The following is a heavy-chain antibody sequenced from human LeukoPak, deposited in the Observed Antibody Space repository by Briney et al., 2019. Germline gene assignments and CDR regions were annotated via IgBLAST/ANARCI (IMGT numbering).Heavy chain of an antibody. CDR3: VRDFVVVVPAAYKRDYYYYYYMDV. Sequence: SETLSLTCTVSGGSISSGSYYWSWIRQPAGKGLEWLGRIYTSGSTNYNPSLKSRVTISVDTSKNQFSLKLSSVTAADTAVYYCVRDFVVVVPAAYKRDYYYYYYMDVWGKGTTVTVSS. CDR1: GGSISSGSYY. D-gene: IGHD2-2*01. CDR2: IYTSGST. J-gene: IGHJ6*03. V-gene: IGHV4-61*02.